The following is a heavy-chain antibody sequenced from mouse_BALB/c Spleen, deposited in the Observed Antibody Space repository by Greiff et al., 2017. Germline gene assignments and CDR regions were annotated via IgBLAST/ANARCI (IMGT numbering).Heavy chain of an antibody. CDR1: GYTFTDYV. CDR3: ARRRGRDSWFAY. V-gene: IGHV1-77*01. J-gene: IGHJ3*01. D-gene: IGHD3-3*01. Sequence: VKLQESGPELVKPGASVKMSCKASGYTFTDYVISWVKQRTGQGLEWIGEIYPGSGSTYYNEKFKGKATLTADKSSNTAYMQLSSLTSEDSAVYFCARRRGRDSWFAYWGQGTLVTVSA. CDR2: IYPGSGST.